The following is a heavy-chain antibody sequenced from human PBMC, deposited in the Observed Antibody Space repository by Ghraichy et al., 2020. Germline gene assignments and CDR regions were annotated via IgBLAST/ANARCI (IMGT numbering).Heavy chain of an antibody. CDR2: INHSGST. V-gene: IGHV4-34*01. J-gene: IGHJ4*02. D-gene: IGHD6-13*01. CDR3: ARGRKSSQQLVPLPFDY. Sequence: SETLSLTCAVYNGPFDSYYWSWIRQPPGKGLEWIGEINHSGSTNYNASLKSRVTISLDRTKNRFSLRLSSVTAADTSVYYCARGRKSSQQLVPLPFDYWGQGTLVTVSS. CDR1: NGPFDSYY.